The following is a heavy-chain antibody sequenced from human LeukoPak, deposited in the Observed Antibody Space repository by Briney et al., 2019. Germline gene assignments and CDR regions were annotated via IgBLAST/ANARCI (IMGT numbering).Heavy chain of an antibody. Sequence: GASVKVSCKASGYTFTGYYMHWVRQAPGQGLEWMGWINPNSGGTNYAQKFQGRVTMTRDTSISTAYMELSRLRFDDTAVYYCASPIAAAENDAFDIWGQGTMVTVSS. CDR2: INPNSGGT. CDR3: ASPIAAAENDAFDI. CDR1: GYTFTGYY. J-gene: IGHJ3*02. V-gene: IGHV1-2*02. D-gene: IGHD6-13*01.